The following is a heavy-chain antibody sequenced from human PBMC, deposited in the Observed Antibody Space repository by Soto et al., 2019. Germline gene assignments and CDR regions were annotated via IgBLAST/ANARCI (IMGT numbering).Heavy chain of an antibody. CDR3: AVLGYYDSSGYSLYYYGMDV. CDR1: GGTFSSYA. CDR2: IIPIFGTA. Sequence: SVKVSCKASGGTFSSYAISWVRQAPGQGLEWMGGIIPIFGTANYAQKLQGRVTITADESTSTAYMELSSLRSEDTAVYYCAVLGYYDSSGYSLYYYGMDVWGQGTTVTVSS. J-gene: IGHJ6*02. D-gene: IGHD3-22*01. V-gene: IGHV1-69*13.